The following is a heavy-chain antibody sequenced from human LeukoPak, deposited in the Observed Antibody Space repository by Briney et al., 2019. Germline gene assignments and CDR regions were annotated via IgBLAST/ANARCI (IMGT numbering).Heavy chain of an antibody. CDR1: GYTFTGYY. CDR3: AREDRYYYDSSGYMWFDP. J-gene: IGHJ5*02. CDR2: INPNSGGT. V-gene: IGHV1-2*06. Sequence: ASVKVSCKASGYTFTGYYMHWVRQAPGQGLEWMGRINPNSGGTNYAQKFQGRVTMTRDTSISKAYMERSRLRSDDTAVYYCAREDRYYYDSSGYMWFDPWGQGTLVTVSS. D-gene: IGHD3-22*01.